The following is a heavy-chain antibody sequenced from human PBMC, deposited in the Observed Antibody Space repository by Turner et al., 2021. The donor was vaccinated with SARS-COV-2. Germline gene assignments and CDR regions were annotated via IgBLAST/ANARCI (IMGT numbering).Heavy chain of an antibody. CDR1: GFTVSSNY. J-gene: IGHJ3*02. Sequence: EVQLLESGGGLIQPGVSLRLSCAASGFTVSSNYMSWFRQAPGKGVEWVSGIYSGSSTYYADAVKGRFTISRNNSKNTVYLQMNRLRAEDTAVYFCARDLHGDTDAVDIWGQGTMVTVSS. CDR2: IYSGSST. V-gene: IGHV3-53*01. CDR3: ARDLHGDTDAVDI. D-gene: IGHD4-4*01.